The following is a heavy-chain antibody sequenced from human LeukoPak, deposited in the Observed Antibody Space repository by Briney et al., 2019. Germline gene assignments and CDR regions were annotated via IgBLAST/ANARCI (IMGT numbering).Heavy chain of an antibody. V-gene: IGHV3-30*03. CDR3: ARAQILTADLDY. J-gene: IGHJ4*02. CDR2: ISYDGSNK. D-gene: IGHD3-9*01. CDR1: GFTFSSYG. Sequence: PGGSLRLSCAASGFTFSSYGMHWGRQAPGKWLEWVAVISYDGSNKYYADSVKGRFTISRDNSKKTRYLQMNRLRAEDTAVYYCARAQILTADLDYWGQGPLVPVSS.